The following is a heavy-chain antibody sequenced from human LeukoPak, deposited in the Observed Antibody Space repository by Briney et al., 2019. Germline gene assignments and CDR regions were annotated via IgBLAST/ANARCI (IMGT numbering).Heavy chain of an antibody. Sequence: SQTLPLTCTVSGGSISSGDYYWSWIRQPPGKGLEWIGYIYYSGSTYYNPSLKSRVTISVDTSKNQFSLKLSSVTAAVTAVYYCARADGYSYGSYYFDYWGQGTLVTVSS. V-gene: IGHV4-30-4*08. CDR3: ARADGYSYGSYYFDY. D-gene: IGHD5-18*01. CDR2: IYYSGST. J-gene: IGHJ4*02. CDR1: GGSISSGDYY.